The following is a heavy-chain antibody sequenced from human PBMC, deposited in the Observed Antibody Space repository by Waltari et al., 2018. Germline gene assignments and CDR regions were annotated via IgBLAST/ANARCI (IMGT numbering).Heavy chain of an antibody. D-gene: IGHD6-6*01. CDR1: GFTFSRYA. CDR3: AKPGSAKIAARALYYFDY. J-gene: IGHJ4*02. CDR2: IYSGGST. Sequence: EVQLLESGGGLVQPGGSLRLSCAASGFTFSRYAMSWVRQAPGEGLEWVSVIYSGGSTYYADTVKGRLTISRDNSKNTLYLQMNSLRAEDTAVYYCAKPGSAKIAARALYYFDYWGQGTLVTVSS. V-gene: IGHV3-23*03.